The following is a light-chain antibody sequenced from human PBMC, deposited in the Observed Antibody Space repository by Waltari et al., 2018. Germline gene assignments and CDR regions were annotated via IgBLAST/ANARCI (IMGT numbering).Light chain of an antibody. CDR2: AAS. J-gene: IGKJ2*01. V-gene: IGKV3-20*01. Sequence: FLTQAPDTLSLSPGERATLSCRASQSVSRSRLAWYQHKPGQAPRLLMYAASTRATGIQDRFSGSGSGTDFSLSISRVEPEDFAVYYCQQYSSSVMYTFGQGTKLEIK. CDR3: QQYSSSVMYT. CDR1: QSVSRSR.